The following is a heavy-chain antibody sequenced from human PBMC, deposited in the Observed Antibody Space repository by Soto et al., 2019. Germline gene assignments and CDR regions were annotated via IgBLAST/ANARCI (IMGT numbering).Heavy chain of an antibody. CDR2: IYYIGST. Sequence: SETLSLTCTVSGGSVSSGSYYWSWIRQPPGKGLDWFGYIYYIGSTNYNPSLKSRVTISVDTSKIQFSLKLSSVTAADTAVYYCAREIRIAAAGSYYYYYGMDVWGQGTTVTVSS. D-gene: IGHD6-13*01. J-gene: IGHJ6*02. CDR3: AREIRIAAAGSYYYYYGMDV. CDR1: GGSVSSGSYY. V-gene: IGHV4-61*01.